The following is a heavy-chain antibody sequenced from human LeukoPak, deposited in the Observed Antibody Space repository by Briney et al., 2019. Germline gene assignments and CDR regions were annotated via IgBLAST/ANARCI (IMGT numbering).Heavy chain of an antibody. CDR3: ARDEGYYYDSSGYYLFDY. J-gene: IGHJ4*02. Sequence: GGSLRLSCAASGFTFSSYWMSWVRQAPGKGLEWVANIKQDGSEKYYVDSVKGRYTISRDNAKNSLYLQMNSLRAEDTAAYYCARDEGYYYDSSGYYLFDYWGQGTLVTVSS. CDR2: IKQDGSEK. CDR1: GFTFSSYW. D-gene: IGHD3-22*01. V-gene: IGHV3-7*01.